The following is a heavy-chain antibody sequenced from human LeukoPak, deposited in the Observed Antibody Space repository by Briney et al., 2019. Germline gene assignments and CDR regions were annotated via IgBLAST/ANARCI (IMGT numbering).Heavy chain of an antibody. V-gene: IGHV3-30-3*01. D-gene: IGHD3-9*01. J-gene: IGHJ4*02. CDR3: AREGYLTGSTGYFDY. Sequence: GGSLRLSCAASGFTFSSYWMSWVRQAPGKGLEWVAVISYDGSNKYYADSVKGRFTISRDNSKNTLYLQMNSLRAEDTAVYYCAREGYLTGSTGYFDYWGQGTLVTVSS. CDR1: GFTFSSYW. CDR2: ISYDGSNK.